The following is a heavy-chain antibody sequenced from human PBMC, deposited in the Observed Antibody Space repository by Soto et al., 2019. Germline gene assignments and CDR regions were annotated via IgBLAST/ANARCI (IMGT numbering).Heavy chain of an antibody. Sequence: QVQLVESGGGVVQPGRSLRLSCAASGTTFSTYAIHWVRQAPGKGLEWVAVISDDGIDKDYADSVKGRFTISRDNSQNTLYLQMNSLRGEDTAMYYCAKVSPRNSSDTVTTDSWGQGTLVIVSA. D-gene: IGHD4-17*01. CDR3: AKVSPRNSSDTVTTDS. J-gene: IGHJ4*02. CDR1: GTTFSTYA. CDR2: ISDDGIDK. V-gene: IGHV3-30*18.